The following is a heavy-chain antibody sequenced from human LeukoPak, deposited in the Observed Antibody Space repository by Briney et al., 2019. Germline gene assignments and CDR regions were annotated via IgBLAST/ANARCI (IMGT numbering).Heavy chain of an antibody. CDR2: ITHSEST. CDR3: ARDRGGSRDYYFDY. CDR1: SGSFSGYY. Sequence: SETLSLTCAVYSGSFSGYYWSWIRQPPGKGLEWIGEITHSESTNYNPSLKSRVTISVDTSKNQFSLKLSSVTAADTAVYYCARDRGGSRDYYFDYWGQGTLVTVSS. D-gene: IGHD1-26*01. V-gene: IGHV4-34*01. J-gene: IGHJ4*02.